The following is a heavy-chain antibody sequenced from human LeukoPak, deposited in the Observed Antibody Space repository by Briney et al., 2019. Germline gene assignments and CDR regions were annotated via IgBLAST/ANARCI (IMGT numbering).Heavy chain of an antibody. CDR3: AREDCSSTSCYDPSVSDY. J-gene: IGHJ4*02. CDR1: GFTFSHYE. D-gene: IGHD2-2*01. Sequence: PGGSLRLSCEASGFTFSHYEMNWVRQAPGKGLEWVSYISCSGYTIYYADSVKGRFTISRDNAKNSLYLQMDSLRAEDTAVYYCAREDCSSTSCYDPSVSDYWGQGTLVT. V-gene: IGHV3-48*03. CDR2: ISCSGYTI.